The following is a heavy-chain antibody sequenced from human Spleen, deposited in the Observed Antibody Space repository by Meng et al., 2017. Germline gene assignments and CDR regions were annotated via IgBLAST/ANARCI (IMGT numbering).Heavy chain of an antibody. J-gene: IGHJ4*02. V-gene: IGHV1-69*01. CDR1: RGTFSNYA. D-gene: IGHD3-10*01. CDR3: ASGVGSGTTPVDY. CDR2: IILIFGTA. Sequence: VKNRGSSVKAPCNASRGTFSNYASSLVRPAPGQGLGWMGGIILIFGTANYEQKLHGRVTITADESTTTAYMELSSLRSEDTAVYYWASGVGSGTTPVDYWGQGTLVTVSS.